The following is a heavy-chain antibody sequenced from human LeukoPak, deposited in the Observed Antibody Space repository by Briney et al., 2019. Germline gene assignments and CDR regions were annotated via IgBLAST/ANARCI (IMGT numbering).Heavy chain of an antibody. Sequence: PSETLSLTCTVSGCSISSYYWSWIRQPPGKGLEWIGYIYYSGSTNYNPSLKSRVTISVDTSKNQFSLKLSSVTAADTAVDYCARSSPAMVRGVNDAFDIWGQGTMVTVSS. V-gene: IGHV4-59*01. CDR2: IYYSGST. J-gene: IGHJ3*02. D-gene: IGHD3-10*01. CDR1: GCSISSYY. CDR3: ARSSPAMVRGVNDAFDI.